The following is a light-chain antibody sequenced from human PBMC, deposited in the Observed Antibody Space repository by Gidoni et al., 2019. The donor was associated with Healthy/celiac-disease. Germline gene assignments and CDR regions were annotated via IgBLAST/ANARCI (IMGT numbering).Light chain of an antibody. V-gene: IGLV2-8*01. Sequence: QSALPQPPSASASPGPSVTISCTGTSSDVGGYNYVSWYQQHPVKAPKLMIYEVSKRPSGVPDRFSGSKSGNTASLTVSGLQAEDEADYYCSSYAGSNIFYVFGTGTKVTVL. CDR2: EVS. CDR3: SSYAGSNIFYV. J-gene: IGLJ1*01. CDR1: SSDVGGYNY.